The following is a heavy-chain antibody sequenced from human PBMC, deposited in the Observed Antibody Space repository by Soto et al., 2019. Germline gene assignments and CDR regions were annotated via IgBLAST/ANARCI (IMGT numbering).Heavy chain of an antibody. D-gene: IGHD2-2*01. CDR2: ISAYNGNT. CDR1: GYTFTGYG. Sequence: ASVKVSCKASGYTFTGYGISWVRQAPGQGLEWMGWISAYNGNTNYAQKLQGRVTMTTDTSTSTAYMELRSLRSDDTAVYYCARVGIVVVPAADYYYYGMDVWGQGTTVTVSS. CDR3: ARVGIVVVPAADYYYYGMDV. V-gene: IGHV1-18*04. J-gene: IGHJ6*02.